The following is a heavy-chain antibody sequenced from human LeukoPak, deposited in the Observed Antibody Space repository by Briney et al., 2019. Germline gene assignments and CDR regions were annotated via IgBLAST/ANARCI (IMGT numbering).Heavy chain of an antibody. CDR2: INPNSGGT. D-gene: IGHD4-23*01. CDR1: GYTFTSYG. J-gene: IGHJ2*01. V-gene: IGHV1-2*02. Sequence: ASVKVSCKASGYTFTSYGISWVRQAPGQGLEWMGWINPNSGGTNYAQKLQGRVAITRDTSISTAYMELSRLRSDDTAVYYCARDHLVVTPTWYFDLWGRGTLVTVSS. CDR3: ARDHLVVTPTWYFDL.